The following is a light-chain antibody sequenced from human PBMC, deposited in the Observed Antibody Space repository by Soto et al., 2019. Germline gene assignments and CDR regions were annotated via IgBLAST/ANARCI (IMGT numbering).Light chain of an antibody. J-gene: IGKJ1*01. CDR2: KAS. V-gene: IGKV1-5*03. Sequence: DIQLTQSPSTLSASVGDRVTITCRASQSISSWLAWYQQKPGKAPKLLIYKASSLESGVPSRFSGSGSGTEFTLTISILQSDDFATYYCQQYNSYLWTFGQGTKVEIK. CDR3: QQYNSYLWT. CDR1: QSISSW.